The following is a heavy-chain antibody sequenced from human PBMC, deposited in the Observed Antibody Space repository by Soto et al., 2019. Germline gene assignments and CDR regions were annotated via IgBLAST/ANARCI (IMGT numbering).Heavy chain of an antibody. J-gene: IGHJ4*02. V-gene: IGHV4-34*01. D-gene: IGHD3-16*02. Sequence: SDTLSLTCAVYGGSFSGYYWSWIRQPPGKGLEWIGEINHSGSTNYNPSLKSRVTISVDTSKNQFSLKLSSVTAADTAVYYCASAKPARLYVWGSYRFHYFDYWGQGTMVTVYS. CDR3: ASAKPARLYVWGSYRFHYFDY. CDR1: GGSFSGYY. CDR2: INHSGST.